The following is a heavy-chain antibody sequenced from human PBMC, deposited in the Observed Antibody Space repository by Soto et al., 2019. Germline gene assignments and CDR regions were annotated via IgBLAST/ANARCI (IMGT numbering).Heavy chain of an antibody. CDR1: GGTFSSYA. CDR2: IIPIFGTA. CDR3: ARQGAYGRPAAFDI. V-gene: IGHV1-69*13. D-gene: IGHD3-10*01. J-gene: IGHJ3*02. Sequence: GASVKVSCKASGGTFSSYAISWVRQAPGQGLEWMGGIIPIFGTANYAQKFQGRVTITADESTSTAYMELSSLRSEDTAVYYCARQGAYGRPAAFDIWGQGTMVTVSS.